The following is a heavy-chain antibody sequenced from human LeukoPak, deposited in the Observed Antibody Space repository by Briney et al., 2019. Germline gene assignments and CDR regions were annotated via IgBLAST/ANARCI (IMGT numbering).Heavy chain of an antibody. D-gene: IGHD6-19*01. CDR3: ARDGSGSSGWYKFDY. J-gene: IGHJ4*02. CDR1: VCSISRYN. CDR2: IYYSGST. V-gene: IGHV4-59*01. Sequence: SETLSLTFTVSVCSISRYNWSSIRQPPGKGLEWIGYIYYSGSTNYNPSLKSRVTISVDTSKNQFSLKLSSVTAADTAVYYCARDGSGSSGWYKFDYWGQGTLVTVSS.